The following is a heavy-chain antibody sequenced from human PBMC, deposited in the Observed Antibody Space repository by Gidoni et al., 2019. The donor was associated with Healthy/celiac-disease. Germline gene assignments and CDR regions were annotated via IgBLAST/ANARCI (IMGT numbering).Heavy chain of an antibody. CDR1: GFTFSSSW. Sequence: EVQLVESGGGLVQPGGSLRLSCAASGFTFSSSWMHWVRQAPGKGLVWVSRINSDGISTSYADSVKGRFTISRDNAKNTLYLQMNSLRAEDTAVYYCARDGLLYYYDSSGYTDIWGQGTMVTVSS. CDR2: INSDGIST. V-gene: IGHV3-74*01. D-gene: IGHD3-22*01. CDR3: ARDGLLYYYDSSGYTDI. J-gene: IGHJ3*02.